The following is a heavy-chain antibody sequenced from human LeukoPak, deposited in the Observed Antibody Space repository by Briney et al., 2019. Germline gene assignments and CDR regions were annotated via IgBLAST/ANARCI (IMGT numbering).Heavy chain of an antibody. CDR3: TGGGVVITSLLANGGYYFDY. CDR1: GGTFSSYA. Sequence: GASVKVSCKASGGTFSSYAISWVRQAPGQGLEWMGGIIPIFGTANYAQKFQGRVTITADKSTSTAYMELSSLRSEDTAVYYCTGGGVVITSLLANGGYYFDYWGQGTLVTVSS. D-gene: IGHD3-22*01. CDR2: IIPIFGTA. V-gene: IGHV1-69*06. J-gene: IGHJ4*02.